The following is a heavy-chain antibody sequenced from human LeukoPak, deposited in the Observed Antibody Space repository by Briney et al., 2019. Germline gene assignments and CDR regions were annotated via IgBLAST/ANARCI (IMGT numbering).Heavy chain of an antibody. D-gene: IGHD6-13*01. CDR2: ISRSGSTK. CDR3: AKAAAGDYYYYMDV. V-gene: IGHV3-11*01. CDR1: GFTFSDYN. Sequence: GGSLRLSCAASGFTFSDYNMRWIRQAPGKGLEWVSSISRSGSTKYYADSVKGRFTIFRDNAKNSLFLQMNSLRAEDTALYYCAKAAAGDYYYYMDVWGKGTTVTVSS. J-gene: IGHJ6*03.